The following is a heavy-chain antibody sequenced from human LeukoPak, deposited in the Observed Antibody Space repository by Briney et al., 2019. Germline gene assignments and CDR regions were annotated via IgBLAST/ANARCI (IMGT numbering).Heavy chain of an antibody. V-gene: IGHV1-18*01. CDR1: GYTFTSYG. CDR2: ISAYNGNT. D-gene: IGHD3-3*01. J-gene: IGHJ4*02. CDR3: ARAPGRITIFGVVIWALDY. Sequence: ASVKVSGKASGYTFTSYGISWVRQAPGQGLEWMGWISAYNGNTNYAQKLQGRVTMTTDTSTSTAYMELRSLRSDDTAVYYCARAPGRITIFGVVIWALDYWGQGTLVTVSS.